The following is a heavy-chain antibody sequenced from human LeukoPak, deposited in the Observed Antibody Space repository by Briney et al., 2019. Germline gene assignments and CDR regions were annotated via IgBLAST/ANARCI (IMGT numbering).Heavy chain of an antibody. Sequence: GGSLRLSCAASGFTVSSNYMSWVRQAPGKGLEWVSVIYSGGSTYYADSVKGRFTISRDNSKNTLYLQMNSLRAEDTAVYYCARVLGYDFWSCLDYWGQGTLVTVSS. CDR1: GFTVSSNY. J-gene: IGHJ4*02. V-gene: IGHV3-66*02. CDR3: ARVLGYDFWSCLDY. CDR2: IYSGGST. D-gene: IGHD3-3*01.